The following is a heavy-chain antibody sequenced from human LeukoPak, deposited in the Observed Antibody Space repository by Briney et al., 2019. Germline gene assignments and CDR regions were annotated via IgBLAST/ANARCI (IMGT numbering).Heavy chain of an antibody. CDR2: ISSSSSTT. J-gene: IGHJ6*02. Sequence: GGSLRLSCAASGFTFSSYSMNWVRQAPGKGLEWVSYISSSSSTTYYADSVKGRFTISRDNAKNSLYLQMNSLRDEDTAVYYCASHYGSGSYVAYYYGMDVWGQGTTVTVSS. D-gene: IGHD3-10*01. V-gene: IGHV3-48*02. CDR1: GFTFSSYS. CDR3: ASHYGSGSYVAYYYGMDV.